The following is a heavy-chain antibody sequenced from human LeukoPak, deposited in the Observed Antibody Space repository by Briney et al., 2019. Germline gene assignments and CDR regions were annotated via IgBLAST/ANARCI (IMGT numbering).Heavy chain of an antibody. CDR2: ISSSGSTI. J-gene: IGHJ4*02. CDR1: GFTFSDYY. V-gene: IGHV3-11*01. Sequence: GGSLRLSCAASGFTFSDYYMSWTRQAPGKGLEWVSYISSSGSTIYYADSVKGRFTISRDNAKNSLYLQMNSLRAEDTAVYYCACLSIAVAGNLADYWGQGTLVTVSS. CDR3: ACLSIAVAGNLADY. D-gene: IGHD6-19*01.